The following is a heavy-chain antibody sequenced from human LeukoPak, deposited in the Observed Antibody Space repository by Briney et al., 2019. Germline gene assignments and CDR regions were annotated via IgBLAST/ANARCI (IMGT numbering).Heavy chain of an antibody. J-gene: IGHJ4*02. CDR2: INPNSGGT. Sequence: ASVKVSCKASGYTFTGYYMHWVRQAPGQGGEWMGRINPNSGGTNYAQKFQRRVTMTRDTSISTAYMELSRLRSDDTAVYYCAYDDFWSGYCLFCYWGQGTLVTVSS. D-gene: IGHD3-3*01. CDR1: GYTFTGYY. V-gene: IGHV1-2*06. CDR3: AYDDFWSGYCLFCY.